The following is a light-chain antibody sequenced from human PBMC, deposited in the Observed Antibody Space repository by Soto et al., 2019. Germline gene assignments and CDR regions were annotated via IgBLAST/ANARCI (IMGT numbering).Light chain of an antibody. J-gene: IGLJ1*01. V-gene: IGLV2-23*02. CDR2: EIT. Sequence: QSALTQPASVSGSPGQSITISCTGTNNDVGYYFLVSWYQHHPGRAPKLIIYEITKRPSGISNRFSGSKTCNTASLTISGRQAADEAPDYCCSYSGRYPHRYVFGNGTKLTVL. CDR3: CSYSGRYPHRYV. CDR1: NNDVGYYFL.